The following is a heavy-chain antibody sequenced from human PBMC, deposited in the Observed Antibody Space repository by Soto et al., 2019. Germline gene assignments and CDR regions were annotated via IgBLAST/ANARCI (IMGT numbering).Heavy chain of an antibody. V-gene: IGHV4-59*01. CDR3: ARDTGYGDPFDY. J-gene: IGHJ4*02. CDR2: IYYSGSA. CDR1: GGSISGYC. Sequence: PSETLSLTCTVSGGSISGYCWNWIRQPPGKGLEWIGYIYYSGSAISSPSLKSRVTISVDTSKNQFSLRLSSVTAADTAVYYCARDTGYGDPFDYWGQGTLVTVSS. D-gene: IGHD4-17*01.